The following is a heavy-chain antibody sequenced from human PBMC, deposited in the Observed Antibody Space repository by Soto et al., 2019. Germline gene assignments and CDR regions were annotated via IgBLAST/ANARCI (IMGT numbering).Heavy chain of an antibody. CDR1: GGSISSGDYY. CDR2: IYYSGST. J-gene: IGHJ4*02. CDR3: AREYGYYDSSGYSQGYYFDY. V-gene: IGHV4-30-4*01. Sequence: SETLSLTCTVSGGSISSGDYYWSWIRQPPGKGLEWIGYIYYSGSTYYNPSLKSRVTISVDTSKNQFSLKLSSVTAADTAVYYCAREYGYYDSSGYSQGYYFDYWGQGTLVTVSS. D-gene: IGHD3-22*01.